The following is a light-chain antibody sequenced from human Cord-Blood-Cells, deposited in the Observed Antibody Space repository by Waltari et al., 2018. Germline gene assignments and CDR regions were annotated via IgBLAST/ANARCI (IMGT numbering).Light chain of an antibody. J-gene: IGLJ3*02. V-gene: IGLV2-23*01. CDR1: SSDVGSYNL. CDR3: CSYAGSSTWV. CDR2: EGS. Sequence: QSALTQPASVSGSPGQSITISCTGTSSDVGSYNLVSWYQQHPGKAPELMIYEGSKRPSGVSNRFSGSKSGNTASLTISGLQAEDEADYDCCSYAGSSTWVFGGGTKLTVL.